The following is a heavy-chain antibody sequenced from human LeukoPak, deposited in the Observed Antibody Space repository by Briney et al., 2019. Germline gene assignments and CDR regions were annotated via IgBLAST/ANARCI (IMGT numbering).Heavy chain of an antibody. J-gene: IGHJ4*02. CDR1: GFTFSSYA. Sequence: PRGALRLSCAASGFTFSSYAMSWVRQAPGKGLEWVSTISNNGGGTYYADSVKGRFTISRDNSKTTLYLQMNSLRAEDTAVYYCAPLTVADSLFDYWGQGTLVTVSS. V-gene: IGHV3-23*01. D-gene: IGHD6-19*01. CDR2: ISNNGGGT. CDR3: APLTVADSLFDY.